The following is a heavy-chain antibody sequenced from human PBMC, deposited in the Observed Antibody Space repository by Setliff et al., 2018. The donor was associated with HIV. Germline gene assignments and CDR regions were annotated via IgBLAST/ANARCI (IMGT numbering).Heavy chain of an antibody. D-gene: IGHD3-3*01. CDR3: ASRYNFWNGYSRGYFDY. Sequence: TLSLTCTVSGGSISSGSYYWSWIRQPAGKGLEWIGHIYTSGSTNYNPSLKSRVTISVDTFKNQFSLKLSSVTAADTAVYYCASRYNFWNGYSRGYFDYWGQGTLVTVSS. CDR1: GGSISSGSYY. J-gene: IGHJ4*02. CDR2: IYTSGST. V-gene: IGHV4-61*09.